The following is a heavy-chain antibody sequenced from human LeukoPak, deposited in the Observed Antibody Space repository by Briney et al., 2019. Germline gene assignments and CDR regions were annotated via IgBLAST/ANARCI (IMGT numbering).Heavy chain of an antibody. Sequence: GGSLRLSCAASGFTFSSYGMHWVRQAPGKGLEWVAVIWYDGSNKYYADSVKGRFTTSRDNSKNTLYLQMNSLRAEDTAVYYCAKDYSGGSCYDWGQGTLVTVSS. CDR3: AKDYSGGSCYD. J-gene: IGHJ4*02. CDR1: GFTFSSYG. D-gene: IGHD2-15*01. V-gene: IGHV3-30*02. CDR2: IWYDGSNK.